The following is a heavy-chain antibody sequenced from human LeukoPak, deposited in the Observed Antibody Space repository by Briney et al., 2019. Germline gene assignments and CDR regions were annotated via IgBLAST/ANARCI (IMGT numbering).Heavy chain of an antibody. CDR1: AGSFSGYY. D-gene: IGHD5-12*01. V-gene: IGHV4-59*08. J-gene: IGHJ5*02. CDR3: ARHFNGYDYPLDT. Sequence: PSETLSLTCAFYAGSFSGYYCSWIRQPPGKGLDWIAYINSRGTTNYNPSLKSRVTISMDTSKNQFSLKLSSVTAADTAIYYCARHFNGYDYPLDTWGQGALVTVSS. CDR2: INSRGTT.